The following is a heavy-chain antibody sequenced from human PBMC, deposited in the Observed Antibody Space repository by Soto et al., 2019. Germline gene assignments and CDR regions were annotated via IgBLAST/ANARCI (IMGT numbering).Heavy chain of an antibody. CDR1: GFTFSSYG. V-gene: IGHV3-30*18. Sequence: GGSLRLSCAGSGFTFSSYGMHWVRQAPGKGLERVAVISYDGSDKYYGDSVKGRFTISRDDSKNTLYLQMNSLRVEDTDIYYCAKTAGYDYVWGSSGLDPWGQGTLVTVSS. D-gene: IGHD3-16*01. CDR2: ISYDGSDK. J-gene: IGHJ5*02. CDR3: AKTAGYDYVWGSSGLDP.